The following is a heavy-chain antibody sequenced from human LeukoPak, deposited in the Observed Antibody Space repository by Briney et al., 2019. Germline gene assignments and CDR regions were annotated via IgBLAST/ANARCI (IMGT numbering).Heavy chain of an antibody. CDR1: GLIFGSYW. CDR2: IKQDGNDR. Sequence: PGRSLRLSCAGSGLIFGSYWMSWVRQAPGKGLEWVANIKQDGNDRYYVDSVKGRFTVFRDNDKNSVYLQMNRLRAEDTAVYFCARGYKSEPPAKYGMDVWGRGTTVIVSS. CDR3: ARGYKSEPPAKYGMDV. J-gene: IGHJ6*02. D-gene: IGHD1-14*01. V-gene: IGHV3-7*01.